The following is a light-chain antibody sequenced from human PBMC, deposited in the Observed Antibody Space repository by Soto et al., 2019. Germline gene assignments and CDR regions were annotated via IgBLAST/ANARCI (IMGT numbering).Light chain of an antibody. CDR1: SSNIGRNT. CDR3: AAWDDSLTDDV. J-gene: IGLJ1*01. Sequence: QSVLTQAPSASETPGQRVTISCSGGSSNIGRNTVNWYQQLPGTAPKLLIYSNNRRPSGVPDRFSGSKSGTSASLAISGLQSEYEADYYCAAWDDSLTDDVFGTGTKLTVL. CDR2: SNN. V-gene: IGLV1-44*01.